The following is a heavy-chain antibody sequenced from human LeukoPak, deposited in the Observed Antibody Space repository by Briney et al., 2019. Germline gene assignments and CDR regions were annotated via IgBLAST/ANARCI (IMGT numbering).Heavy chain of an antibody. CDR2: ISGDGHST. Sequence: GGSLRLSCAASGFTFDDYAMHWVRQAPGKGLEWVSLISGDGHSTYYADSVKGRLTIFRDNRKNSLYLQMNTLRTEDTALYYCAKGVVGPRMVYFDCWGQGTLVTVSS. J-gene: IGHJ4*02. V-gene: IGHV3-43*02. CDR3: AKGVVGPRMVYFDC. CDR1: GFTFDDYA. D-gene: IGHD3-10*01.